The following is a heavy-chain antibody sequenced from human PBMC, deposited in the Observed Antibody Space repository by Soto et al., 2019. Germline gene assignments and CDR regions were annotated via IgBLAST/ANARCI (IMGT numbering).Heavy chain of an antibody. D-gene: IGHD6-13*01. CDR1: GGSISSGDYY. J-gene: IGHJ4*02. CDR2: IYYSGST. CDR3: ARAGLQQLVQD. Sequence: SETLSLTCTVSGGSISSGDYYWSWIRQPPGKGLEWIGYIYYSGSTYYNPSLKSRVTISVDTSKNQFSLKLSSVTAADTAVYYCARAGLQQLVQDWGQGTLVTVSS. V-gene: IGHV4-30-4*01.